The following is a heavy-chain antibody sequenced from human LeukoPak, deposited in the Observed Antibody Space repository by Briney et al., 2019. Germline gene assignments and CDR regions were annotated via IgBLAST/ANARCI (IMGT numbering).Heavy chain of an antibody. CDR1: GFTFSSYG. CDR3: AKAYGSGWSPFDY. D-gene: IGHD6-19*01. CDR2: IRYDGSNK. J-gene: IGHJ4*02. Sequence: GGSLRLSCAASGFTFSSYGMHWVRQAPGKGLEWVAFIRYDGSNKYYADSVKGRFTISRDNSKNTLYLQMNSLRAEDTAVYYCAKAYGSGWSPFDYWGQGTLVTVSS. V-gene: IGHV3-30*02.